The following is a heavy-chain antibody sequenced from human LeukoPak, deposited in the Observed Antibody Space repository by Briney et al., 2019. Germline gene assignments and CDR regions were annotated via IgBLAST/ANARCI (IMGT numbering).Heavy chain of an antibody. CDR2: ISAYNGNT. CDR1: GYTFTSYG. CDR3: ARALYYDSSGYPIDY. Sequence: GASVKVSCKASGYTFTSYGISWVRPAPGQGLEWMGWISAYNGNTNYAQKLQGRVTMTTDTSTSTAYMELRSLRSDDTAVYYCARALYYDSSGYPIDYWGQGTLVTVSS. J-gene: IGHJ4*02. D-gene: IGHD3-22*01. V-gene: IGHV1-18*01.